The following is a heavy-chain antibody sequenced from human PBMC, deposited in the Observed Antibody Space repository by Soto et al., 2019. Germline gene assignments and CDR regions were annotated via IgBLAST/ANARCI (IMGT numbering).Heavy chain of an antibody. D-gene: IGHD2-21*02. CDR3: AREGARYGGNLGDQKNKDYYYYGMDV. V-gene: IGHV3-21*01. Sequence: GGSLRLSCAASGFTFSSYSMNWVRQAPGKGLEWVSSISSSSSYIYYADSVKGRFTISRDNAKNSLYLQMNSLRAEDTAVYYCAREGARYGGNLGDQKNKDYYYYGMDVWGQGTTVTVSS. CDR1: GFTFSSYS. CDR2: ISSSSSYI. J-gene: IGHJ6*02.